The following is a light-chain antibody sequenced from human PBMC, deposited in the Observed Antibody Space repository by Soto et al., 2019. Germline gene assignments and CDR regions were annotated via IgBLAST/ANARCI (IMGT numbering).Light chain of an antibody. V-gene: IGKV1-33*01. CDR3: QHSDSLPPT. CDR2: AAS. Sequence: DIQMTQSPSSLSAFVGDRVTITCQASQDIVNSLNWYQQKPGKAPKLLIYAASSLETGVPSKFSGSASGTDFTFTISSLQPEDVATYYCQHSDSLPPTFGPGTKVDIK. J-gene: IGKJ3*01. CDR1: QDIVNS.